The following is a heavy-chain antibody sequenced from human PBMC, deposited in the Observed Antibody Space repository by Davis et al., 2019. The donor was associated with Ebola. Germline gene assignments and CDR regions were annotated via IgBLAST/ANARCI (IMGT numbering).Heavy chain of an antibody. CDR2: IIPIFGTA. CDR1: GYTFTSYG. D-gene: IGHD3-10*01. J-gene: IGHJ6*02. Sequence: SVKVSCKASGYTFTSYGISWVRQAPGQGLEWMGGIIPIFGTANYAQKFQGRVTITADESTSTAYMELSSLRSEDTAVYNCARARSGVYYYYGMDVWGQGTTVTVSS. CDR3: ARARSGVYYYYGMDV. V-gene: IGHV1-69*13.